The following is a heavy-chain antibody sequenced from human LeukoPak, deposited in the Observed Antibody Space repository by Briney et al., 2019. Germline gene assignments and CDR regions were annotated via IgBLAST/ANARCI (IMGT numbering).Heavy chain of an antibody. CDR3: ARAPMGTAALY. J-gene: IGHJ4*02. CDR1: GYTFTNFD. V-gene: IGHV1-8*01. CDR2: MNPVSGNA. Sequence: ASVKVSCKASGYTFTNFDINWVRQAPGQWLEWMGWMNPVSGNAGSAQKFQGRVTLTRDMSISTAYMELSSLRSDDTAFYYCARAPMGTAALYWGQGTLVTVSS. D-gene: IGHD2-2*01.